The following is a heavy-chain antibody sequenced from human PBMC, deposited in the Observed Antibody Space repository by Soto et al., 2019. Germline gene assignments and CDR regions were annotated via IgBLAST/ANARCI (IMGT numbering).Heavy chain of an antibody. V-gene: IGHV3-23*01. CDR1: GFTFSSYA. D-gene: IGHD1-20*01. CDR2: ISGSGVRI. CDR3: AKDLRITETKAENNYYYYYGMDV. Sequence: GGSLRLSCAASGFTFSSYAMNWVRQAPGKGLEWVSGISGSGVRIDYADSVKGRFTTSRDNSKNTLYLQMNSLRAEDTAVYYCAKDLRITETKAENNYYYYYGMDVWGQGTTVTVSS. J-gene: IGHJ6*02.